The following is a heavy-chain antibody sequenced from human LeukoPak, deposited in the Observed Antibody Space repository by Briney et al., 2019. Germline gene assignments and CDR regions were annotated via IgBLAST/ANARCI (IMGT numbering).Heavy chain of an antibody. V-gene: IGHV4-59*01. J-gene: IGHJ4*02. CDR1: GGSISNYY. CDR2: LYYSGDT. Sequence: PSETLSLTCTVSGGSISNYYWSWIRQPPGKGLERIGYLYYSGDTNYNPSLKSRVTISVDTSKNQFSLSLSSVTAADTAVYYCASSHPLGSNNDYYTPFDYWGQGTRVTVSS. D-gene: IGHD3-3*01. CDR3: ASSHPLGSNNDYYTPFDY.